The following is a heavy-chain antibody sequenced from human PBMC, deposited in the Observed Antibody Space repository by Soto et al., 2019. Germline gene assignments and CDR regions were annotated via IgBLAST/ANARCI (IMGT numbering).Heavy chain of an antibody. V-gene: IGHV4-59*01. CDR1: GASISSSY. CDR2: VYYSGST. CDR3: ARGNYYGSGSLFDY. D-gene: IGHD3-10*01. Sequence: SEPLSLTCTVSGASISSSYWSWIRQSPGKGLEWIGYVYYSGSTNYNPSLKSRVTISVDTSKNQFSLKLSSVTAADTAVYYCARGNYYGSGSLFDYWGQGTLVTVSS. J-gene: IGHJ4*02.